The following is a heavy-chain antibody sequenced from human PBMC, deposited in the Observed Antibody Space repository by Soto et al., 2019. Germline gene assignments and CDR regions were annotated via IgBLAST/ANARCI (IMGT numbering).Heavy chain of an antibody. CDR2: ISAYNGNT. J-gene: IGHJ3*02. CDR3: ARGMTTVTSDAFDI. V-gene: IGHV1-18*01. D-gene: IGHD4-4*01. CDR1: GDTFSFYG. Sequence: ASGKVSCKTSGDTFSFYGISWVRQDPGQGLEWMGWISAYNGNTNYAQKLQGRVTMTRDTSTSTVYMELSSLRSEDTAVYYCARGMTTVTSDAFDIWGQGTMVTVSS.